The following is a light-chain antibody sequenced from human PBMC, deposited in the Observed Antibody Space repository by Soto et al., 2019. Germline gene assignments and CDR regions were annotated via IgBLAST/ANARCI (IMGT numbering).Light chain of an antibody. CDR1: NIRSKS. Sequence: SYELTQPPSVSVATGQTAKITCGGNNIRSKSVHWYQQKPGQAPVLVVYDDSDRPSGIPERFSGSNSGNPATLTISSVEAGDEADYFCQVWDGSTDHYLFGTGTKLTVL. V-gene: IGLV3-21*02. CDR2: DDS. J-gene: IGLJ1*01. CDR3: QVWDGSTDHYL.